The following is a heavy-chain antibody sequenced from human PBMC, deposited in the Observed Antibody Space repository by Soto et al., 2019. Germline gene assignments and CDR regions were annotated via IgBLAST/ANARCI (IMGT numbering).Heavy chain of an antibody. CDR3: AHSWYCSGGSGYYTYYFDY. D-gene: IGHD2-15*01. V-gene: IGHV2-5*02. Sequence: QITLKESGPTLVKPTQTLTLTCTFSGFSLSTSGVGVGWIRQPPGKALEWLALIYWDDDTRYSPSLKCRLTITKDTSKSQVVLTMTNMVPVDTATYYCAHSWYCSGGSGYYTYYFDYCGQGTLVTVSS. CDR1: GFSLSTSGVG. J-gene: IGHJ4*02. CDR2: IYWDDDT.